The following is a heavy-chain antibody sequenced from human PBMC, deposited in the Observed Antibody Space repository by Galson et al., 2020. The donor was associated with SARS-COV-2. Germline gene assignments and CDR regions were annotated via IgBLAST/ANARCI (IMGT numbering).Heavy chain of an antibody. Sequence: GGSLRLSCAASGFTFTRYALSWVRQAPGKGLEWVSAMSGSGGSTYYADSVKGQYTISRDNSKNMLYLQMNSLRAEDTAVYYCAKDQGIDYGDQLHYWGQGTLVTVSS. CDR2: MSGSGGST. J-gene: IGHJ4*02. CDR1: GFTFTRYA. D-gene: IGHD4-17*01. V-gene: IGHV3-23*01. CDR3: AKDQGIDYGDQLHY.